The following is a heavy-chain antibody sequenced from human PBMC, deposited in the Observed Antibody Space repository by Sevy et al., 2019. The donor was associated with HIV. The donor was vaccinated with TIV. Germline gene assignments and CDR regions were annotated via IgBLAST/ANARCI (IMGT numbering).Heavy chain of an antibody. Sequence: GGSLRLSCAASGFPFSNFWMTWVRQAPGKGLEWVANIKEDGSEKDYVNSVKGRFTISRDNAKNSLYLQMSSPRAEDTAIYYCAGAHTICGGGSCYPGWLDPWGQGTLVTVSS. CDR1: GFPFSNFW. CDR3: AGAHTICGGGSCYPGWLDP. D-gene: IGHD2-15*01. J-gene: IGHJ5*02. V-gene: IGHV3-7*01. CDR2: IKEDGSEK.